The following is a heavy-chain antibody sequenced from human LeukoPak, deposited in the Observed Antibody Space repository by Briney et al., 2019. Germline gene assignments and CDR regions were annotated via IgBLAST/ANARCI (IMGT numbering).Heavy chain of an antibody. Sequence: ASVKVSCKASGYTFTSYYMHWVRQAPGQGLEWMGWINPNSGGTNYAQKFQGWVTMTRDTSISTAYMELSRLRSDDTAVYYCAREKYYYDSSGYYQTRMFDYWGQGTLVTVSS. CDR1: GYTFTSYY. V-gene: IGHV1-2*04. D-gene: IGHD3-22*01. CDR2: INPNSGGT. CDR3: AREKYYYDSSGYYQTRMFDY. J-gene: IGHJ4*02.